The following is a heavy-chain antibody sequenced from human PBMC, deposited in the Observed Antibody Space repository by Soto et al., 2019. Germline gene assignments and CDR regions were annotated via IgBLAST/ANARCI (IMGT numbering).Heavy chain of an antibody. Sequence: PGGSLRLSCSGSGFTFSHHSLYWVRQPPGKGLQCVSSISGSGGNIYYAESVKGRFTISXXXSXXTXXLXXTSXSSXDSAVYYCVKVSGYCTGGSCFSYFDYWGQGT. V-gene: IGHV3-64D*06. CDR3: VKVSGYCTGGSCFSYFDY. D-gene: IGHD2-15*01. J-gene: IGHJ4*02. CDR2: ISGSGGNI. CDR1: GFTFSHHS.